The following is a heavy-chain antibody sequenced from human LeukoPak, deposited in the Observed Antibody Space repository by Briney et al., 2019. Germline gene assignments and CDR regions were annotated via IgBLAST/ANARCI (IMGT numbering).Heavy chain of an antibody. CDR3: ARSFYYDGSGYWGFDF. CDR2: IYTSGST. CDR1: GGSISSGSYY. D-gene: IGHD3-22*01. V-gene: IGHV4-61*02. J-gene: IGHJ4*02. Sequence: PSETLSLTCTVSGGSISSGSYYWSWIRQPAGKGLEWIGRIYTSGSTNYNPSLKSRVTISVDTSKNQFSLKLSSVTAADTAVYYCARSFYYDGSGYWGFDFWGQGTLVTVSS.